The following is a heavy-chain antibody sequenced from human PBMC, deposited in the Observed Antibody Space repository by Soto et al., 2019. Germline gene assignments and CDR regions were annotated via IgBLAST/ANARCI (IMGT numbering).Heavy chain of an antibody. CDR2: IDWDDDK. V-gene: IGHV2-70*11. CDR3: ARIPHDSSGWLPFDY. CDR1: GFSLSTSGMC. Sequence: GSGPTLVNPTQTLTLTCTFSGFSLSTSGMCVSWIRQPPGKALEWLARIDWDDDKYYSTSLKTRLTISKDTSKNQVVLTMTNMDPVDTATYYCARIPHDSSGWLPFDYWGQGALVTVSS. D-gene: IGHD6-19*01. J-gene: IGHJ4*02.